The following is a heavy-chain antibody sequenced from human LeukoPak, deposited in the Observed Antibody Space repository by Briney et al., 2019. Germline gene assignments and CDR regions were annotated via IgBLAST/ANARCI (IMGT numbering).Heavy chain of an antibody. V-gene: IGHV1-18*01. CDR3: ARSSVVTATSTCDY. CDR2: ISAYNSNT. J-gene: IGHJ4*02. D-gene: IGHD2-21*02. Sequence: ASVKVSCKASGYTFTNYGISWVRQAPGQGLERMGWISAYNSNTNYAQKLQGRVTMTTDTSTSTAYMELRSLRSDDTAVYYCARSSVVTATSTCDYWGQGTLVTVSS. CDR1: GYTFTNYG.